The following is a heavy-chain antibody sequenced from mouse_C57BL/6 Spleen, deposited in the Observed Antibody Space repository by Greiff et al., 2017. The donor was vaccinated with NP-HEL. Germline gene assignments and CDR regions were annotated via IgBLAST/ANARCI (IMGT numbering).Heavy chain of an antibody. CDR1: GYSFTDYN. J-gene: IGHJ1*03. CDR3: ARFPDYYGSSYGYFDV. Sequence: EVKLQESGPELVKPGASVKISCKASGYSFTDYNMNWVKQSNGQSLEWIGVINPNYGTTSYNQKFKGKATLTVDQSSSTAYMQLNSLTSEDSAVYYCARFPDYYGSSYGYFDVWGTGTTVTVSS. D-gene: IGHD1-1*01. CDR2: INPNYGTT. V-gene: IGHV1-39*01.